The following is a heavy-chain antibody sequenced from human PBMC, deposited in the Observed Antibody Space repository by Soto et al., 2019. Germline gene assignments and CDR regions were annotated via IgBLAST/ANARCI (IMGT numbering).Heavy chain of an antibody. V-gene: IGHV3-30*18. Sequence: GGSLRLSCAASGFTFSSYGMHWVRQAPGKGLEWVAVISYDGSNKYYADSVKGRFTISRDNSKNTLYLQMNSLRAEDTAVYYCAKDLLTVTTGRPVFYYYYYYMDVWGKGTTVTVSS. CDR2: ISYDGSNK. CDR1: GFTFSSYG. D-gene: IGHD4-17*01. CDR3: AKDLLTVTTGRPVFYYYYYYMDV. J-gene: IGHJ6*03.